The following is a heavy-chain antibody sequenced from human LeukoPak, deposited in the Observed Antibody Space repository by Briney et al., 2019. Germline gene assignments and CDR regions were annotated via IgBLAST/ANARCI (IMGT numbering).Heavy chain of an antibody. Sequence: GGSLRLSCVASGFTFDDYAMHWVRQGPGKGLEWVSGINWKSNDVGYADSVKGRFTISRDNAKNSVYLQMNSLRAEDTAFYYCAKDISGYFNVIDVWGQGTLVTVSS. CDR1: GFTFDDYA. J-gene: IGHJ4*02. CDR3: AKDISGYFNVIDV. D-gene: IGHD3-22*01. V-gene: IGHV3-9*01. CDR2: INWKSNDV.